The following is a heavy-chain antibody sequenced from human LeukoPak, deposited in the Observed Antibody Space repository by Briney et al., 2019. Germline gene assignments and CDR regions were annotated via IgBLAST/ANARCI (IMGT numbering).Heavy chain of an antibody. CDR3: ASLRPHPDY. CDR2: IYYSGST. V-gene: IGHV4-59*08. J-gene: IGHJ4*02. Sequence: TSETLSLTCTVSGGSISSYYWSWIRQPPGKGLEWIGYIYYSGSTNYNPSLKSRVIMSVDMSRNQFSLKLSSVTAADTAVYYCASLRPHPDYWGQGTLVTVSS. CDR1: GGSISSYY.